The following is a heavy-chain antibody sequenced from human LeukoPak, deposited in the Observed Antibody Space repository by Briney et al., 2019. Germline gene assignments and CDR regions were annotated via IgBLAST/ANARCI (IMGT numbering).Heavy chain of an antibody. J-gene: IGHJ6*03. D-gene: IGHD2-21*02. CDR2: ISSSSSYI. Sequence: GGSLRLSRAASGFTFSSYSMNWVRQAPGKGLEWVSSISSSSSYIYYADSVKGRFTISRDNAKNSLYLQMNSLRAEDTAVYYCARDQVTAIRHYYYYYMDVWGKGTTVTVSS. CDR3: ARDQVTAIRHYYYYYMDV. V-gene: IGHV3-21*01. CDR1: GFTFSSYS.